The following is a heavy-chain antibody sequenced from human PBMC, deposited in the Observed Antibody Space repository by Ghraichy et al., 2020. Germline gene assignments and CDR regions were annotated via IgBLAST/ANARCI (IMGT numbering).Heavy chain of an antibody. CDR2: IYYSGST. CDR1: GGSVSSGSYY. D-gene: IGHD3-3*01. CDR3: ARGNYDFWSGYYTGYWFDP. Sequence: SETLSLTCTVSGGSVSSGSYYWSWIRQPPGKGLEWIGYIYYSGSTNYNPSLKSRVTISVDTSKNQFSLKLSSVTAADTAVYYCARGNYDFWSGYYTGYWFDPWGQGTLVTVSS. V-gene: IGHV4-61*01. J-gene: IGHJ5*02.